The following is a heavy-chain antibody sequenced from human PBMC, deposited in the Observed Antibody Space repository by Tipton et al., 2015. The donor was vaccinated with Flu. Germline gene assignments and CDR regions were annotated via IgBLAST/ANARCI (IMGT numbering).Heavy chain of an antibody. CDR2: ISSSSSYI. CDR3: ARGLLSGAAHSTPDYYYYYMDV. J-gene: IGHJ6*03. V-gene: IGHV3-21*01. CDR1: GFTFSSYS. D-gene: IGHD6-6*01. Sequence: SLRLSCAASGFTFSSYSMNWVRQAPGKGLEWVSSISSSSSYIYYADSVKGRFTISRDNAKNSLYLQMNSLRAEDTAVYYCARGLLSGAAHSTPDYYYYYMDVWGKGTTVTVSS.